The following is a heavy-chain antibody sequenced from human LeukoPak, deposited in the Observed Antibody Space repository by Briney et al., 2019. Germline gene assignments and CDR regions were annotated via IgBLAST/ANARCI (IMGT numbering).Heavy chain of an antibody. Sequence: SETLSLTCTVSGGSISSHYWSWIRQPPGKGLEWIGYIYYSGSTNYNPSLKSRVTISVDTSKNQFSLKLSSVTAADTAVYYCARGASDSSGYYTLDAFDIWGQGTMATVSP. CDR1: GGSISSHY. D-gene: IGHD3-22*01. V-gene: IGHV4-59*11. CDR2: IYYSGST. CDR3: ARGASDSSGYYTLDAFDI. J-gene: IGHJ3*02.